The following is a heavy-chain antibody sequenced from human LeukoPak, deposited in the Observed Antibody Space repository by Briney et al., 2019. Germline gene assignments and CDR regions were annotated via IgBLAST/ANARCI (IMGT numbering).Heavy chain of an antibody. D-gene: IGHD2-21*01. CDR3: ARSGMWFSTND. V-gene: IGHV1-24*01. Sequence: ASVKVSCKVSGYSLTELCVHWVRQAPGKGLEWMGGYDPDAGETIYAQKFQGRVTVTSDTSTSTVYMEVSSLRSEDTAIYYCARSGMWFSTNDWGQGTLVTVSS. J-gene: IGHJ4*02. CDR2: YDPDAGET. CDR1: GYSLTELC.